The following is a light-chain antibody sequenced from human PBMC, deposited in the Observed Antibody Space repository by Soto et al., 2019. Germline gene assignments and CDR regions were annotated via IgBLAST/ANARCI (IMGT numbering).Light chain of an antibody. CDR3: QQYGGSPWT. CDR1: QSVSSN. V-gene: IGKV3-20*01. J-gene: IGKJ1*01. CDR2: GAS. Sequence: VLTKSTDSLSLYQGERAALSCRASQSVSSNLAWYQQKPGQAPRLLIYGASSRATGIPDRFSGSGSGTDFTLTSSRLEPEDFAVFYCQQYGGSPWTFGQGTKVDI.